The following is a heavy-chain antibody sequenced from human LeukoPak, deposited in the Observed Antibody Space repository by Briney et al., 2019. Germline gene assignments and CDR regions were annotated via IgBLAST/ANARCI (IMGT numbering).Heavy chain of an antibody. CDR1: GFTFSSYW. CDR3: AKVRGSGYYYGMDV. CDR2: ISGDGLTA. J-gene: IGHJ6*02. D-gene: IGHD3-10*01. Sequence: GGSLRLSCAASGFTFSSYWMHWVRQAPGKGLEWVSLISGDGLTAYYADSVKGRFTISRDNSKNSLYLQLNSLRTEDTALYYCAKVRGSGYYYGMDVWGQGTTVTVSS. V-gene: IGHV3-43*02.